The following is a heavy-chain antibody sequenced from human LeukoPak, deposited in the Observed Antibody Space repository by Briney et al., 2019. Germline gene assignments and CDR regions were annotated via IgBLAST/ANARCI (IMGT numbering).Heavy chain of an antibody. D-gene: IGHD3-3*01. CDR3: ARERNYDFWSGYPSNWFDP. V-gene: IGHV3-7*01. J-gene: IGHJ5*02. CDR2: IKQDGGEK. CDR1: GFTFSSYW. Sequence: GGSLRLSCAASGFTFSSYWMSWVRQAPGKGLEWVANIKQDGGEKYYVDSVEGRFTISRDNAKNSLYLQMNSLRAEDTAVYYCARERNYDFWSGYPSNWFDPWGQGTLVTVSS.